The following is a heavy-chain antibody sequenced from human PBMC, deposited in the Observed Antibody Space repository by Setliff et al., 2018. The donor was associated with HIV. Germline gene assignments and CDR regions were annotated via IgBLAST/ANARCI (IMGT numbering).Heavy chain of an antibody. CDR2: IYYSGSI. D-gene: IGHD3-10*01. J-gene: IGHJ6*02. CDR1: GGSISSYY. Sequence: NPSETLSLTCTVSGGSISSYYWSWIRQSPGKGLEWIGSIYYSGSINYNPSLESRVTISVDPSKNKFSLKLRSVTTADTAVYYCARDRGRGSGSPTRKYYYYGMDVWGQGTTVTVSS. CDR3: ARDRGRGSGSPTRKYYYYGMDV. V-gene: IGHV4-59*01.